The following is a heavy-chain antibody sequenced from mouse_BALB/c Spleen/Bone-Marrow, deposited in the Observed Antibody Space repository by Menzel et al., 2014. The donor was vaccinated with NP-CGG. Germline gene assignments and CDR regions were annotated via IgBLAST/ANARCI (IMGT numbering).Heavy chain of an antibody. J-gene: IGHJ2*01. CDR2: IRNKANGYTT. Sequence: EVNVVESGGGLVQPGGSLRLSCATSGFTFTDYYMSWVRQPPGKALEWLGFIRNKANGYTTEYSASVKGRFTISGDNSQSILYLQMNTLRAEDSATYYCARDIGRLLFDYWGQGTTLTVSS. CDR3: ARDIGRLLFDY. V-gene: IGHV7-3*02. D-gene: IGHD1-2*01. CDR1: GFTFTDYY.